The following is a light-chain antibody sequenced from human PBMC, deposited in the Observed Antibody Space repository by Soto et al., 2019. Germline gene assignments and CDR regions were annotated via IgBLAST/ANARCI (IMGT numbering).Light chain of an antibody. CDR2: DIS. CDR1: QSVGKY. J-gene: IGKJ3*01. CDR3: QQRDDWPVT. V-gene: IGKV3-11*01. Sequence: IVLTQSPATLSLTPGERATVSCRASQSVGKYLAWYQHKPGQPPRLLIYDISNRATGIPARFTGSGSGTDFTLTISNLEPEDSAVYFCQQRDDWPVTFGPGTKVEIK.